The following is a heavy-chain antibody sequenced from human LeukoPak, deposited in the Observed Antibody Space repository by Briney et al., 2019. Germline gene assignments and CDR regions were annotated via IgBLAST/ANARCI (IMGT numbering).Heavy chain of an antibody. CDR3: ARVFWSGYSYFDY. D-gene: IGHD3-3*01. CDR2: IYYSGST. V-gene: IGHV4-59*08. Sequence: SETLSLTCTVSGGSISRYYWSWIRQPPGKGLEWIGYIYYSGSTNYNPCLKSRVTISVDTSKNQFSLKLSSVTAADTAVYYCARVFWSGYSYFDYWGQGTLVTVSS. J-gene: IGHJ4*02. CDR1: GGSISRYY.